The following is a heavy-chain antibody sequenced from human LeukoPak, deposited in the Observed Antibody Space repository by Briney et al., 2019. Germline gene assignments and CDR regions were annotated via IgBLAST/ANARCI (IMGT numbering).Heavy chain of an antibody. CDR1: GFTFSSYA. J-gene: IGHJ4*02. V-gene: IGHV3-23*01. D-gene: IGHD6-19*01. CDR3: ARDTSGPAVAGTVGGFDY. CDR2: ISGSGGNT. Sequence: GGSLRLSCEASGFTFSSYAMSWVRQAPGKGLEWVLAISGSGGNTYYADSVKGRFTISRDNSKNTLYLQMNSLRAEDTAVYYCARDTSGPAVAGTVGGFDYWGQGTLVTVSS.